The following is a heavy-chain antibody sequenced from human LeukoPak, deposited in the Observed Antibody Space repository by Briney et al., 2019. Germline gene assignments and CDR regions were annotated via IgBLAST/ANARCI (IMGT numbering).Heavy chain of an antibody. CDR1: GFTFSSYD. J-gene: IGHJ4*02. V-gene: IGHV3-13*01. CDR3: ARASGYSGYDPSYYFDY. D-gene: IGHD5-12*01. CDR2: IGTAGDT. Sequence: GGSLRLSCAASGFTFSSYDMHWVRQATGKGLEWVSAIGTAGDTYYPGSVKGRFTISRENAKNSLYPQMNSLRAGDTAVYYCARASGYSGYDPSYYFDYWGQGTLVTVSS.